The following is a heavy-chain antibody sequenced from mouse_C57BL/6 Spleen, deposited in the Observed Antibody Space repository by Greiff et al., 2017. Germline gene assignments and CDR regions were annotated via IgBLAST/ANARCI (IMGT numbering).Heavy chain of an antibody. CDR2: IYPGDGDT. CDR3: ARYYYGSEGY. CDR1: GYAFSSSW. J-gene: IGHJ2*01. D-gene: IGHD1-1*01. Sequence: QVQLQQSGPELVKPGASVKISCKASGYAFSSSWMNWVKQRPGKGLEWIGRIYPGDGDTNYNGKFKGKATLTADKSSSTAYMQLSSLTSEDSAVYFLARYYYGSEGYWGQGTTLTVSS. V-gene: IGHV1-82*01.